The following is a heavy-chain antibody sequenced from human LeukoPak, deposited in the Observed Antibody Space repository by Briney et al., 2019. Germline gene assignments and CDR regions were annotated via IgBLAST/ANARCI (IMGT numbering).Heavy chain of an antibody. D-gene: IGHD6-19*01. CDR3: ARDWKWLVFDY. CDR2: INPNSGGT. CDR1: GYTFTGYY. J-gene: IGHJ4*02. V-gene: IGHV1-2*06. Sequence: ASVKVSCKASGYTFTGYYMHWVRQAPGQGLEWMGRINPNSGGTNYAQKLQGRVTMTTDTSTSTAYMELRSLRSDDTAVYYCARDWKWLVFDYWGQGTLVTVSS.